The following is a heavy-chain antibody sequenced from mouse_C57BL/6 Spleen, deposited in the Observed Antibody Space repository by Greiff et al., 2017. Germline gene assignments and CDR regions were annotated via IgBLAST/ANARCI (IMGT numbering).Heavy chain of an antibody. CDR2: IKPGSGGT. D-gene: IGHD2-4*01. V-gene: IGHV1-54*01. J-gene: IGHJ3*01. CDR3: ARGGVYYDYDGFAY. CDR1: GYAFTNYL. Sequence: VQLQQSGAELVRPGTSVKVSCKASGYAFTNYLIEWVKQRPGQGLEWIGVIKPGSGGTNYNEKFKGKATLTADKSSSTGYLQLSSLTSEDSAVYFCARGGVYYDYDGFAYGGQGTLVTVSA.